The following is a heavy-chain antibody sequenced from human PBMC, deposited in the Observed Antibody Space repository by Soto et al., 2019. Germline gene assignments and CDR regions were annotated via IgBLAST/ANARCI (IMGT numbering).Heavy chain of an antibody. CDR1: GYTFTSYA. D-gene: IGHD5-12*01. J-gene: IGHJ4*02. V-gene: IGHV1-3*01. CDR2: INAGNGNT. Sequence: ASMKVSCKASGYTFTSYAMHWVRQAPGQRLEWMGWINAGNGNTKYSQKFQGRVTITRDTSASTAYMELSSLRSEDTAVYYCASLGVATIRPFDYWGQGTLVTVS. CDR3: ASLGVATIRPFDY.